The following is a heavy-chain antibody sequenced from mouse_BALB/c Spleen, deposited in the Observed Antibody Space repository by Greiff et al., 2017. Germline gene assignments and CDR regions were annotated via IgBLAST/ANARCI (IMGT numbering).Heavy chain of an antibody. V-gene: IGHV1-26*01. CDR3: ARGGDYIYYAMDY. CDR2: INPNNGDT. D-gene: IGHD2-13*01. J-gene: IGHJ4*01. CDR1: GYTFTDYY. Sequence: EVQLQQSGPELVKPGASVKMSCKASGYTFTDYYMKWVKQSPGKSLEWIGDINPNNGDTFYNQKFKGKATLTVDKSSSTAYMQLNSLTSEDSAVYYYARGGDYIYYAMDYWGQGTSVTVSS.